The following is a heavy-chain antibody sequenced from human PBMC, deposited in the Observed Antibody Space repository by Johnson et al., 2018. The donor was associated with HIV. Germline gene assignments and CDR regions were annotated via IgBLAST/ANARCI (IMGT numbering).Heavy chain of an antibody. V-gene: IGHV3-30-3*01. Sequence: SCAASGFTFSSFAMHWVRQAPGKGLEWMAFISYDGSNKYFTDSVRGRFTISRDNSKNTLFLQMNSLRAEDTAVYYCVRRFYDSSAFDIWGQGTLVTVSS. D-gene: IGHD3-22*01. CDR3: VRRFYDSSAFDI. CDR1: GFTFSSFA. J-gene: IGHJ3*02. CDR2: ISYDGSNK.